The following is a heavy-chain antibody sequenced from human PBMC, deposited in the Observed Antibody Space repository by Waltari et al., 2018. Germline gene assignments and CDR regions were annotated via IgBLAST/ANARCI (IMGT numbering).Heavy chain of an antibody. V-gene: IGHV3-30*18. J-gene: IGHJ5*02. Sequence: QVQLVESGGGVVQPGRSLRLSCAASGFTLRSYGMHWVRQAPGKGLEWVAVISYDGSNKYYADSVKGRFTISRDNSKNTLYLQMNSLRAEDTAVYYCAKDGASYSSSLNWFDPWGQGTLVTVSS. CDR2: ISYDGSNK. CDR1: GFTLRSYG. CDR3: AKDGASYSSSLNWFDP. D-gene: IGHD6-13*01.